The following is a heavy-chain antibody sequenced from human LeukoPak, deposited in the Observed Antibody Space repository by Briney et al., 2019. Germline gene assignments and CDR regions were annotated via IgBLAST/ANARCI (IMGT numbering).Heavy chain of an antibody. Sequence: ASVKVSCKASNSTFSGMSWVRQAPGQGLEWMGWIGAYSGDTHYAQKLQGRVTMTTDTSTSTAYMELRSLRSDDTAVYYCARDGGPGSSWYVTIYYYYMDVWGKGTTVTVSS. J-gene: IGHJ6*03. V-gene: IGHV1-18*01. CDR3: ARDGGPGSSWYVTIYYYYMDV. D-gene: IGHD6-13*01. CDR2: IGAYSGDT. CDR1: NSTFSG.